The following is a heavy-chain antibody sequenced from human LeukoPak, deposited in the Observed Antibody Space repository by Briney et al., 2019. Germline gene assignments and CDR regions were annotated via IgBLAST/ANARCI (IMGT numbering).Heavy chain of an antibody. Sequence: GGSLRLSCAASGFTLNNYDMNWVRLAPGKGLEWLSAINSASDTFYANSVKGRFTISRDNSKNTLYLQMNSLRGDDTAVYYCAKEGRGPDGDTDGFESWGQGTMVTVSS. CDR2: INSASDT. CDR1: GFTLNNYD. J-gene: IGHJ3*02. V-gene: IGHV3-23*01. D-gene: IGHD4-17*01. CDR3: AKEGRGPDGDTDGFES.